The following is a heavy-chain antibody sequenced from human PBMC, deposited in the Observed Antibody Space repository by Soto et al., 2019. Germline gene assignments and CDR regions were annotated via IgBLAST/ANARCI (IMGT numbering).Heavy chain of an antibody. D-gene: IGHD6-19*01. CDR2: INAGNGNT. CDR3: ASMGWYYYYYDGMDV. CDR1: GYTFTSYA. J-gene: IGHJ6*02. V-gene: IGHV1-3*01. Sequence: QVQLVQSGAEVKKPGASVKVSCKASGYTFTSYAMHWVRQAPGQRLEWMGWINAGNGNTKYSQKFQGRVTITRDTSASTAYMELSSLRTEDTAVYYCASMGWYYYYYDGMDVWGQGTTVTVSS.